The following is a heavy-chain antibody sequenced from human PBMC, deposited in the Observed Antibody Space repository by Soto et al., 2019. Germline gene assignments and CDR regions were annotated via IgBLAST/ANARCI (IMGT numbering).Heavy chain of an antibody. D-gene: IGHD4-17*01. CDR2: ISAYNGNT. V-gene: IGHV1-18*01. Sequence: VQLVQCGAEVKKPGASVKVSCKASGYTFTSYDISWVRQAPGQGLEWMGWISAYNGNTNYAQKLQGRVTMTIDTSTSTAYMELRSLRYDDTAVYYCARDRNYGDFDYWGQGSLVTVSS. CDR1: GYTFTSYD. J-gene: IGHJ4*02. CDR3: ARDRNYGDFDY.